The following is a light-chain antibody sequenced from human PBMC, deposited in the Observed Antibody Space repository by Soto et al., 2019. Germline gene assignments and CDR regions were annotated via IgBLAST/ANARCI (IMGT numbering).Light chain of an antibody. V-gene: IGKV3-15*01. CDR3: QQYNNWPLLT. CDR1: QSVSSSY. CDR2: GAS. Sequence: EIVLTQSPGTLSLSPGERATLSCRASQSVSSSYLAWYQQKPGQAPRLLIYGASTRATGIPARFGGSGYGTEFTLTISSLQSEDFAIYYCQQYNNWPLLTFGGGTKVEIK. J-gene: IGKJ4*01.